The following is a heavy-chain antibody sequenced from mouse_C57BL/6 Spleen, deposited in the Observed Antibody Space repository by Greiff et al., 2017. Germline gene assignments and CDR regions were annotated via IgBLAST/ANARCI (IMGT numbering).Heavy chain of an antibody. Sequence: QVQLQQPGAELVKPGASVKLSCKASGYPFTSYWMHWVKQRPGQGLEWIGMIHPNSCSTNYNEKFKSKATLTVDKSSSTAYMQLSSLTSEDSAVYYGARANDGSSYYFDYWGQGTTLTVSS. CDR1: GYPFTSYW. D-gene: IGHD1-1*01. CDR3: ARANDGSSYYFDY. CDR2: IHPNSCST. V-gene: IGHV1-64*01. J-gene: IGHJ2*01.